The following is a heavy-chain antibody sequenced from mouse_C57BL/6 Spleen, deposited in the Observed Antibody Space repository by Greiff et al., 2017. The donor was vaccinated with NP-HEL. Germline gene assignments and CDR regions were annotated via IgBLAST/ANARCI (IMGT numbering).Heavy chain of an antibody. V-gene: IGHV1-54*01. CDR1: GYAFTNYL. CDR2: INPGSGGT. CDR3: ARYYYGSSYEYYFDY. J-gene: IGHJ2*01. Sequence: QVHVKQSGAELVRPGTSVKVSCKASGYAFTNYLIEWVKQRPGQGLEWIGVINPGSGGTNYNEKFKGKATLTADKSSSTAYMQLSSLTSEDSAVYFCARYYYGSSYEYYFDYWGQGTTLTVSS. D-gene: IGHD1-1*01.